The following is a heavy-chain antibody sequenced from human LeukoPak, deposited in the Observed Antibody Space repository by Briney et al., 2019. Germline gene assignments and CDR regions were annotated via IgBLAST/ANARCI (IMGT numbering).Heavy chain of an antibody. D-gene: IGHD1-1*01. Sequence: WETLSLLCTVSGGSIRSYYWSWPRQPPGEGLEWLGYIYYSGSTNYNPSLKRRVTISVDTSKNQFSLKLSSVTAADTAVYYCAREVPTYNWNDGLPEHDAFDIGGQGTMVTVSS. J-gene: IGHJ3*02. CDR3: AREVPTYNWNDGLPEHDAFDI. CDR1: GGSIRSYY. CDR2: IYYSGST. V-gene: IGHV4-59*01.